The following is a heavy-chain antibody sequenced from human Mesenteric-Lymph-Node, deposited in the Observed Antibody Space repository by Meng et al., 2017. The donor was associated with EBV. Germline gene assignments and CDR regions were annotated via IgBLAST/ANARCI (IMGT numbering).Heavy chain of an antibody. J-gene: IGHJ5*02. D-gene: IGHD5/OR15-5a*01. V-gene: IGHV1-46*01. CDR1: GYTFTSNY. Sequence: QAQLVQSGAEVKKPGASVKGSCKASGYTFTSNYIHWVRQAPGQGPEWMGLINPSSGGTSYAQKFQGRVTMTRDTSTSTVYMEVISLRSDDTAVYYCTRVVYREFDPWGQGTLVTVSS. CDR3: TRVVYREFDP. CDR2: INPSSGGT.